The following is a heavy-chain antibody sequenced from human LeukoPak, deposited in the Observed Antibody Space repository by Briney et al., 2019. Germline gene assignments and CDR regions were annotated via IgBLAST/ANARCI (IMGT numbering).Heavy chain of an antibody. D-gene: IGHD6-19*01. CDR2: ISGSGGST. V-gene: IGHV3-23*01. CDR3: AKDAPYSSGWYAYFDY. CDR1: GFTFSSYA. J-gene: IGHJ4*02. Sequence: GGSLRLSCAASGFTFSSYAMSWVRQAPGKGLKWVSAISGSGGSTYYADSVKGRFTISRDNSKNTLYLQMNSLRAEDTAVYYCAKDAPYSSGWYAYFDYWGQGTLVTVSS.